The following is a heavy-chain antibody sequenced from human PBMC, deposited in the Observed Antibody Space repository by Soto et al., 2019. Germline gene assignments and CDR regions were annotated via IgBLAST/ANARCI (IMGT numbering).Heavy chain of an antibody. CDR3: ARDRYYYGSEKGY. Sequence: GSLRISFAACGFTFSSYAMNWVRQAPGKGLEWVSSISSSRSYIYYADSVKGRFIISRDNAKNSLYLQMNSLIAEDTAVYYWARDRYYYGSEKGYWGQGTLVTVSS. J-gene: IGHJ4*02. V-gene: IGHV3-21*01. D-gene: IGHD3-10*01. CDR2: ISSSRSYI. CDR1: GFTFSSYA.